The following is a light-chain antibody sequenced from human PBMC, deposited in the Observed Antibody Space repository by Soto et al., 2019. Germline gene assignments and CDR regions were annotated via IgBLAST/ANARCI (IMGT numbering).Light chain of an antibody. Sequence: QSVVTQPPSASGTPGQRVTISCSGSSSNIGSNTVIWYQQLPGTAPRLLFYSNNQRPSGVPDRFSGSKSGTSASLAIGGLQSEDEADYYCAAWDDSLKVVVFGGGTKLTVL. CDR1: SSNIGSNT. CDR3: AAWDDSLKVVV. V-gene: IGLV1-44*01. CDR2: SNN. J-gene: IGLJ2*01.